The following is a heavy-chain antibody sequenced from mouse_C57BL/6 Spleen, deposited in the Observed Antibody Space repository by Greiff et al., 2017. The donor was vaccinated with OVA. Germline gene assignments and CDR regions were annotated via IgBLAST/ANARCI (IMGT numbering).Heavy chain of an antibody. J-gene: IGHJ2*01. CDR2: IDPSDSYT. V-gene: IGHV1-59*01. Sequence: QVQLQQPGAELVRPGTSVKLSCKASGYTFTSYWMHWVKQRPGQGLEWIGVIDPSDSYTNYNQKFKGKATLTVDTSSSTAYMQLSSLTSEDSAVYDCARGMGDYDRLFDYWGQGTTLTVSS. CDR1: GYTFTSYW. D-gene: IGHD2-4*01. CDR3: ARGMGDYDRLFDY.